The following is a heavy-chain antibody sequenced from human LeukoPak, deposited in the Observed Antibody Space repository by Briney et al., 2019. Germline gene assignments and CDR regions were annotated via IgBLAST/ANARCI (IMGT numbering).Heavy chain of an antibody. Sequence: ASVKVSCKASGYTFTSYAMNWVRQAPGQGLEWMGWINTNTGNPTYAQGFTGRFVFSLDTSVSTAYLQISSLKAEDTAVYYCARENYDFWSGYYTRNMDVWGKGTTVTVS. CDR3: ARENYDFWSGYYTRNMDV. CDR1: GYTFTSYA. V-gene: IGHV7-4-1*02. J-gene: IGHJ6*03. D-gene: IGHD3-3*01. CDR2: INTNTGNP.